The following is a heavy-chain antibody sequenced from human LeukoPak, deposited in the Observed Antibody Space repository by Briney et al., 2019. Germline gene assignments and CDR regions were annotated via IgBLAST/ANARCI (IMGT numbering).Heavy chain of an antibody. Sequence: GGSLRLSRAASGFTFSSYEMNWVRQAPGKGLEWVSYISSSGSTIYYADSVKGRFTISRDNAKNSLYLQMNSLRAEDTAVYYCARQGDSSGWMLGYFDYWGQGTLVTVSS. CDR2: ISSSGSTI. J-gene: IGHJ4*02. CDR1: GFTFSSYE. D-gene: IGHD3-22*01. V-gene: IGHV3-48*03. CDR3: ARQGDSSGWMLGYFDY.